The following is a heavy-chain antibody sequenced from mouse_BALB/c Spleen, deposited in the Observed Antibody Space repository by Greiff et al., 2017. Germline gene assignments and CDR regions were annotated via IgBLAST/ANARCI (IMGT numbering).Heavy chain of an antibody. CDR1: GYTFTSYW. Sequence: QVQLKQPGAELVKPGASVKLSCKASGYTFTSYWMHWVKQRPGQGLEWIGEINPSNGRTNYNEKFKGKATLTVDKSSSTAYMQLSSLTSEDSAVYYCSKCGSDAGFDYGGQGTTLTVSA. J-gene: IGHJ2*01. V-gene: IGHV1S81*02. CDR2: INPSNGRT. CDR3: SKCGSDAGFDY. D-gene: IGHD1-1*02.